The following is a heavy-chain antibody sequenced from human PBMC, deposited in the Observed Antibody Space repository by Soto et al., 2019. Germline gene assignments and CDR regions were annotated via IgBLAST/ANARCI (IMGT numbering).Heavy chain of an antibody. CDR3: AREYYYGMDV. J-gene: IGHJ6*02. CDR2: ITGSSDYT. Sequence: QVQLVESGGGLVRPGGSLRLSCAAFGFTFSDYYMTWIRQAPGKGLEWVSYITGSSDYTNYADSVKGRFTISRDNVKNSLYLQMNSLRAEDTAVYYCAREYYYGMDVCGQGTTVTVSS. V-gene: IGHV3-11*05. CDR1: GFTFSDYY.